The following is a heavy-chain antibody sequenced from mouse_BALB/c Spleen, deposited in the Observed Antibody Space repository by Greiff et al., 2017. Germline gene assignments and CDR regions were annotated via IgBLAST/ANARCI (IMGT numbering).Heavy chain of an antibody. Sequence: QVQLKQSGPELVKPGASVKMSCKASGYTFTDYVISWVKQRTGQGLEWIGEIYPGSGSTYYNEKFKGKATLTADKSSNTAYMQLSSLTSEDSAVYFCASYGNYPFAYWGQGTLVTVSA. D-gene: IGHD2-1*01. CDR1: GYTFTDYV. CDR2: IYPGSGST. CDR3: ASYGNYPFAY. J-gene: IGHJ3*01. V-gene: IGHV1-77*01.